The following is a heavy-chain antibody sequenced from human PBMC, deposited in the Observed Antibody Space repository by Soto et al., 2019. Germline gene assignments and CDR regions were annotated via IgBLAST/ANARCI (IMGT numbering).Heavy chain of an antibody. CDR2: ISPYTGNT. D-gene: IGHD3-16*01. V-gene: IGHV1-18*01. CDR1: GYIFVNYG. CDR3: VMVDNYVTPTPQDV. J-gene: IGHJ6*02. Sequence: QVQLAQSGDEVKKPGASVKVSCKASGYIFVNYGIAWVRQAPGQGLEWMGWISPYTGNTHSASKVQGRPPMTTDTSTSTAYMDLGSLTSDDTAVYYCVMVDNYVTPTPQDVWGQGTTVTVSS.